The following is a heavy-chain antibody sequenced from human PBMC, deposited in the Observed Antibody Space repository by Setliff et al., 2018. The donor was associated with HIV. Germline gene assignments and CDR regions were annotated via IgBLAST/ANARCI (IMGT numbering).Heavy chain of an antibody. CDR3: ARQTFCLSGSYRLYYFDY. CDR1: GFTFSRYW. V-gene: IGHV3-74*01. Sequence: PGGSLRLSCAASGFTFSRYWMHWVRQAPGQGLVWVSGINNDTTTTAYADSVKGRFTISRDNAKNSLYLQMNNLRAEDTAFYYCARQTFCLSGSYRLYYFDYWGPGTLVTVSS. J-gene: IGHJ4*02. D-gene: IGHD3-16*02. CDR2: INNDTTTT.